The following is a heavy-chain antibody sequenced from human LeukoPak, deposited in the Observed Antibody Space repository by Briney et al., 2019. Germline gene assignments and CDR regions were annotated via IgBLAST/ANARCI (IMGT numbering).Heavy chain of an antibody. CDR3: ARGSGYENGMDV. CDR2: IYHSGST. J-gene: IGHJ6*02. Sequence: PSETLSLTCTVSGGSISSGGYYWSWIRQPPGKGLEWIGYIYHSGSTYYNPSLKSRATISVDRSKNQFSLKLNSVTAADTAVYYCARGSGYENGMDVWGQGTTVTVSS. CDR1: GGSISSGGYY. D-gene: IGHD5-12*01. V-gene: IGHV4-30-2*01.